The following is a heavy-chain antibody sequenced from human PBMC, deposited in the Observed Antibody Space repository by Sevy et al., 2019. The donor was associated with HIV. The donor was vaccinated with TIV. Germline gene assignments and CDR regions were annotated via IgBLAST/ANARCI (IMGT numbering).Heavy chain of an antibody. CDR2: ISSGGTIT. CDR1: TFTFSDYY. CDR3: ARVRYNYGSYYFDY. J-gene: IGHJ4*02. D-gene: IGHD5-18*01. Sequence: GSLRLSCVVSTFTFSDYYMTWIRQAPGKGLEWISHISSGGTITSHADSVKGRFTISRDNAKNSLYLQMNSLRAEDTALYYCARVRYNYGSYYFDYWGQGTLVTVSS. V-gene: IGHV3-11*01.